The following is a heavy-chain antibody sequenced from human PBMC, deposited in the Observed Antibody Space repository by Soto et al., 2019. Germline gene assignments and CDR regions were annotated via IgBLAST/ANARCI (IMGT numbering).Heavy chain of an antibody. CDR1: GYTFINYG. Sequence: QVQLVQSGAEVNKPGASVRVSCKTSGYTFINYGITWVRQAPGQGLEWMGWLSAYNGDTSSSEKLQDRFTMTTDTSTNTVYMDLRSLTSDDTAVYYCARWSAIVGGAEALDVWGQGTMVIVSS. CDR3: ARWSAIVGGAEALDV. CDR2: LSAYNGDT. D-gene: IGHD1-26*01. J-gene: IGHJ3*01. V-gene: IGHV1-18*01.